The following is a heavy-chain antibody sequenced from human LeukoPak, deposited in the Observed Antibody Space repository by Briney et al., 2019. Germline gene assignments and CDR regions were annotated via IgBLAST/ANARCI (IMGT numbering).Heavy chain of an antibody. Sequence: SETLSLTCTVSGGSISSYYWSWIRQPPGKGLEWIGYIYYSGSTNYNPSLKSRITISVDTSKNQFFLKLSSVTAADTAVYYCARHWYGGFQRRPFYFDYWGQGTLVTVSS. J-gene: IGHJ4*02. CDR1: GGSISSYY. CDR3: ARHWYGGFQRRPFYFDY. CDR2: IYYSGST. V-gene: IGHV4-59*08. D-gene: IGHD1-26*01.